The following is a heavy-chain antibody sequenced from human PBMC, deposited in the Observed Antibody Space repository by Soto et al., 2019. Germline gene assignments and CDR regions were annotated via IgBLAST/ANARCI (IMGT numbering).Heavy chain of an antibody. J-gene: IGHJ5*02. CDR3: ARVFLDVTTVWFDP. Sequence: PSETLSLTCTVSGGSISSDYWSWIRQPPGKGLEWIGYIYYSGSTNYNPSLKSRVTISVDTSKNQFSLKLSSVTAADTAVYYCARVFLDVTTVWFDPWGQGTLVTVPQ. V-gene: IGHV4-59*01. CDR2: IYYSGST. D-gene: IGHD4-17*01. CDR1: GGSISSDY.